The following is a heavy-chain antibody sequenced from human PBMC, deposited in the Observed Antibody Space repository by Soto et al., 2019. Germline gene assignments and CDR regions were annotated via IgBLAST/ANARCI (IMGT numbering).Heavy chain of an antibody. J-gene: IGHJ5*02. CDR3: ASARLGYCSGGSCSAWFEP. Sequence: SETLSLTCTVSGGSISSYYWSWIRQPPGKGLEWIGYIYYSGSTNYNPSLKSRVTISVDTSKNQFSLKLSSVTAADTAVYYCASARLGYCSGGSCSAWFEPWGQGTLVTVSS. V-gene: IGHV4-59*01. D-gene: IGHD2-15*01. CDR2: IYYSGST. CDR1: GGSISSYY.